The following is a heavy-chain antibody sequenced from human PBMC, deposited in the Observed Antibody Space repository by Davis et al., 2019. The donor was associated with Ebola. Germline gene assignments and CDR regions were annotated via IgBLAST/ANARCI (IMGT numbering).Heavy chain of an antibody. CDR1: GFTFSDYY. Sequence: GEALNTSCASSGFTFSDYYLSWVRQAPGNGLGWVSVISSGGSTYYADSVKGRFTISRDNSKNTLYLQMNSLRAEDTAVYYCARAKQPTGYYYDSSGYYEFDYWGQGTLVTVSS. J-gene: IGHJ4*02. V-gene: IGHV3-53*01. CDR3: ARAKQPTGYYYDSSGYYEFDY. CDR2: ISSGGST. D-gene: IGHD3-22*01.